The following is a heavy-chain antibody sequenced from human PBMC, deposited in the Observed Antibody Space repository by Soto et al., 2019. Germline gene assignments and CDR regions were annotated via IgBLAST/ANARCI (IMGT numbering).Heavy chain of an antibody. CDR2: IIPIFGTA. D-gene: IGHD1-7*01. Sequence: SVKVSCKASGGTFSSYAISWVRQAPGHGLEWMGGIIPIFGTANYAQKFQGRVTITADESTSTAYMELSSLRSEDTAVYYCARDRSITGTENWFDPWGQGTLVTVSS. CDR1: GGTFSSYA. CDR3: ARDRSITGTENWFDP. V-gene: IGHV1-69*13. J-gene: IGHJ5*02.